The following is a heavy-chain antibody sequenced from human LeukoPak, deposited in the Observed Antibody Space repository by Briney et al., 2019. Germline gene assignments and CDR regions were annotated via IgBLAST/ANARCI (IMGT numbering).Heavy chain of an antibody. J-gene: IGHJ4*02. CDR3: AKDTAGIAARAIDY. CDR1: GFTFSSYS. D-gene: IGHD6-6*01. CDR2: ISSSSSSYI. V-gene: IGHV3-21*04. Sequence: TGGSLRLSCAASGFTFSSYSMNWVRQAPGKGLEWVSSISSSSSSYIYYADSVKGRFTISRDNAKNSLYLQMNSLRAEDMALYYCAKDTAGIAARAIDYWGQGTLVTVSS.